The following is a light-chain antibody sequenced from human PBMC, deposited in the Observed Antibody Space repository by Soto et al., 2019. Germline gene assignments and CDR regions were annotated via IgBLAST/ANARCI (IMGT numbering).Light chain of an antibody. CDR1: QGIANY. Sequence: DIQMTQSPSSLSASVGDRVTITCRASQGIANYLAWYQQKPGKVPKLLIYAASTLEPGVPSRFSGSGFGTDFTLSISSLQPEDFATYYCQKYNGAPFTFGPGTKVGIK. J-gene: IGKJ3*01. V-gene: IGKV1-27*01. CDR3: QKYNGAPFT. CDR2: AAS.